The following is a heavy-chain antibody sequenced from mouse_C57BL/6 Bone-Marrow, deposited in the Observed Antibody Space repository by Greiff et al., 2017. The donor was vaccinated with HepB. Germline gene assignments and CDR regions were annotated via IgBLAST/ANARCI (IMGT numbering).Heavy chain of an antibody. Sequence: VQLKESGGGLVQPGGSLSLSCAASGFTFTDYYMSWVRQPPGKALEWLGFIRNKANGYTTEYSASVKGRFTISRDNSQSILYLQMNALRAEDSATYYCARYHYYYGSSSYAMDYWGQGTSVTVSS. CDR1: GFTFTDYY. V-gene: IGHV7-3*01. D-gene: IGHD1-1*01. CDR3: ARYHYYYGSSSYAMDY. J-gene: IGHJ4*01. CDR2: IRNKANGYTT.